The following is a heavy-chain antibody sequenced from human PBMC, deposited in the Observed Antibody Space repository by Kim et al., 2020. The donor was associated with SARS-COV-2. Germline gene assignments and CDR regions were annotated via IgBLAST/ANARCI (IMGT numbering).Heavy chain of an antibody. Sequence: GGSLRLSCAASGFTFSNYAMNWVRQAPGKGLEWVSRISSSGGSTYYADSVKGRFTISRDNSKNTLYLQMNSLRAEDTAVYYCAKRVYSSGWYEAFDVWGQGTMVTVSS. CDR2: ISSSGGST. V-gene: IGHV3-23*01. J-gene: IGHJ3*01. CDR3: AKRVYSSGWYEAFDV. D-gene: IGHD6-19*01. CDR1: GFTFSNYA.